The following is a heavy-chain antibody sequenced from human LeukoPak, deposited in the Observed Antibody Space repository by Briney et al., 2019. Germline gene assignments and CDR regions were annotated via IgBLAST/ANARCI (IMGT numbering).Heavy chain of an antibody. V-gene: IGHV1-24*01. CDR2: FDPEGGET. Sequence: ASVKVSCKVPRYTLTELSMHWVRQAPGKGLEWMGGFDPEGGETIYAQKFQGRVTMTEDTSTDTAYMELSGLRSEDTAVYYCARDQEGFDYWGQGTLVTVSS. CDR1: RYTLTELS. J-gene: IGHJ4*02. CDR3: ARDQEGFDY.